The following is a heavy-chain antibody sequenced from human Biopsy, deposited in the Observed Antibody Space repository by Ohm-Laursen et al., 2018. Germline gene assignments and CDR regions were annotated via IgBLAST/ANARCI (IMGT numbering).Heavy chain of an antibody. J-gene: IGHJ6*02. D-gene: IGHD3-22*01. CDR2: ISAYNGNR. CDR3: AREEDNSGYDYYGMDV. V-gene: IGHV1-18*01. Sequence: ASVKVSCKASGYTFPSYGISWVRQAPGQGPEWMGWISAYNGNRNYAQKFQGRVTMTTDTSTSTAYMELRSLRSDDTAVYFCAREEDNSGYDYYGMDVWGQGTTVTVSS. CDR1: GYTFPSYG.